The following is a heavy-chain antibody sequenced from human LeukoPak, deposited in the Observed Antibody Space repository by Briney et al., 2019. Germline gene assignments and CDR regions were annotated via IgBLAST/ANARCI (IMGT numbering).Heavy chain of an antibody. J-gene: IGHJ5*02. CDR3: ARDRGITIAEWFDP. V-gene: IGHV4-39*07. Sequence: SETLSLTCTVSGDSISSSSHYWGWIRQPPGKGLEWIGSTSGSANYNPSLKSRVTISVDTSKNQFSLKLSSVTAADTAVYYCARDRGITIAEWFDPWGQGTLVTVSS. D-gene: IGHD3-9*01. CDR2: TSGSA. CDR1: GDSISSSSHY.